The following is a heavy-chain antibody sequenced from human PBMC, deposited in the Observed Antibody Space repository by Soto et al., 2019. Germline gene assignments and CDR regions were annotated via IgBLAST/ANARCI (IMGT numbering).Heavy chain of an antibody. CDR1: GFTFSSYS. CDR2: ISSSSTYI. V-gene: IGHV3-21*01. CDR3: ARGGDTSGSWPRY. J-gene: IGHJ4*02. D-gene: IGHD5-12*01. Sequence: GGSLRLSCAASGFTFSSYSLSWVRQAPGKGLEWASSISSSSTYIYYADSVRGRFTISRDDAKNSLFLQMSSLRVEDTAVYYCARGGDTSGSWPRYWGQGTLVTVSS.